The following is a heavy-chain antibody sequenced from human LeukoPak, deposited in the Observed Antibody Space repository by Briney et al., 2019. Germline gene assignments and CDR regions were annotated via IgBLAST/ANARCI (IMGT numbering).Heavy chain of an antibody. D-gene: IGHD3-22*01. J-gene: IGHJ4*02. CDR2: IYTSGVT. CDR3: AREWTSGDGSGYPYYFDY. Sequence: SETLSHTCTVSGGSMSSFYWDWIRQPAGEGLRWIGRIYTSGVTNYNPSLKSRVIMSVDTSKNQFSLKLSSVTAADTAVYYCAREWTSGDGSGYPYYFDYWGPGTLVTVSS. V-gene: IGHV4-4*07. CDR1: GGSMSSFY.